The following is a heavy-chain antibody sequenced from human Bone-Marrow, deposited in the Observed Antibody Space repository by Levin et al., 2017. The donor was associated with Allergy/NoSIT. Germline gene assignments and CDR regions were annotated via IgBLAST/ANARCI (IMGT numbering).Heavy chain of an antibody. CDR2: IYSGGST. D-gene: IGHD2-15*01. J-gene: IGHJ6*02. CDR1: GFTVSSNF. V-gene: IGHV3-53*01. CDR3: ARGEYYCSGGSCFSNIYYYYGMDV. Sequence: PGESLKISCAASGFTVSSNFMSWVRQAPGKGLEWVSLIYSGGSTYYADSVKGRFTISRDNSKNMLYLQMNSLRAEDTAVYYCARGEYYCSGGSCFSNIYYYYGMDVWGQGTTVTVSS.